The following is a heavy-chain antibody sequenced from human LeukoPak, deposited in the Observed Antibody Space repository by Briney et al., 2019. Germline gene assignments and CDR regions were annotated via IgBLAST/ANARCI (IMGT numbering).Heavy chain of an antibody. CDR1: GFTFSSYA. CDR2: ISGSGDNT. J-gene: IGHJ4*02. V-gene: IGHV3-23*01. CDR3: AKGSYYDSSGSFYFDY. D-gene: IGHD3-22*01. Sequence: GGSLRLSYAASGFTFSSYAMSWVRQAPGKGRGWVSGISGSGDNTYYADSEKGRFTNSRDNSKNTLYVQVNSLGTEDTAAYYCAKGSYYDSSGSFYFDYWGQGTLVTVSS.